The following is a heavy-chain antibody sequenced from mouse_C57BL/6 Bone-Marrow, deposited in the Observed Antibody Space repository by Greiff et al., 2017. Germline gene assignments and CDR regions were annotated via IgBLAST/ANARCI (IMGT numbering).Heavy chain of an antibody. J-gene: IGHJ2*01. D-gene: IGHD2-5*01. CDR1: GYTFTDYY. CDR2: INPNNGGT. Sequence: VQLQQSGPELVKPGASVKISCKASGYTFTDYYMNWVKQSHGKSLEWIGDINPNNGGTSYNQKFTGKATLTVDKSSSTAYMELRSLTSEDSAVYYCARYYSNYLDYWGQGTTLTVSS. CDR3: ARYYSNYLDY. V-gene: IGHV1-26*01.